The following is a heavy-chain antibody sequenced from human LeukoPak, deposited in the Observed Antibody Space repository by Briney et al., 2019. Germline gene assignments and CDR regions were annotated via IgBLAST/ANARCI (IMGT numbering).Heavy chain of an antibody. V-gene: IGHV3-30*02. CDR2: IRSDGRNK. CDR1: GFTFSNYG. J-gene: IGHJ4*02. D-gene: IGHD3-22*01. Sequence: GGSLRLSCAASGFTFSNYGMHWVRQAPGKGLTWVALIRSDGRNKFYDDSVKGRFTISRDNANNTVFLQMNSLRAEDTAVYYCARDYRGDLIYSAGYFDYRGQGNLVTVSS. CDR3: ARDYRGDLIYSAGYFDY.